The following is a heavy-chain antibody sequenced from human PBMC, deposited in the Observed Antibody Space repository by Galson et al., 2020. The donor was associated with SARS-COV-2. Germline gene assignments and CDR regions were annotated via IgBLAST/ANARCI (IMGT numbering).Heavy chain of an antibody. CDR3: ARGLSGYSYGAPYNWFDP. Sequence: SETLSLTCTVSGGSISSGGYYWSWIRQHPGKGLEWIGYIYYSGSTYYNPSLKSRVTISVDTSKNQFSLKLSSVTAADTAVYYCARGLSGYSYGAPYNWFDPWGPGTLVTVSS. CDR1: GGSISSGGYY. CDR2: IYYSGST. J-gene: IGHJ5*02. D-gene: IGHD5-18*01. V-gene: IGHV4-31*03.